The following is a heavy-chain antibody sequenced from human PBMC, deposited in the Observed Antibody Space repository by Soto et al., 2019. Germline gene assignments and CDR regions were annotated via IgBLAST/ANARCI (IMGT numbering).Heavy chain of an antibody. D-gene: IGHD3-16*01. CDR1: GGTFTNYD. Sequence: ASVKVSCKASGGTFTNYDIHWVRQATGQGLEWMGWMNPDSGNTGQSKQFQGRVTMTRDTSISTAYMEMSSLRFEDTAVYYCARGRFRRTWFDPWGQGTLVTVSS. V-gene: IGHV1-8*01. CDR3: ARGRFRRTWFDP. CDR2: MNPDSGNT. J-gene: IGHJ5*02.